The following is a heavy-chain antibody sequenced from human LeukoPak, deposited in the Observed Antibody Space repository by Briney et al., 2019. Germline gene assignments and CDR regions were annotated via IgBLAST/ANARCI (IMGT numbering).Heavy chain of an antibody. V-gene: IGHV4-61*02. D-gene: IGHD3-22*01. Sequence: SETLSLTCTVSGGSISSGSYYWSWIRQPAGKGLEWIGRIYTSGSTNYNPSLKSRVTISVDTSKNQFSLKLSSVTAADTAVYYCARVLVDSSSGYYLDYWGQGTLVTVSS. J-gene: IGHJ4*02. CDR1: GGSISSGSYY. CDR3: ARVLVDSSSGYYLDY. CDR2: IYTSGST.